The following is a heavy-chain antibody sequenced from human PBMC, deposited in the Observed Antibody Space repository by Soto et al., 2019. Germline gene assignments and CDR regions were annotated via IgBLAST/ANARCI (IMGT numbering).Heavy chain of an antibody. CDR3: ARDSNYYCSGSPGPYYCYGLDV. V-gene: IGHV4-31*03. J-gene: IGHJ6*02. CDR1: GGSISSGVYY. CDR2: IYYSWST. D-gene: IGHD3-10*01. Sequence: SETLPLTCTVSGGSISSGVYYWRWIRQHPGKGLEWIGYIYYSWSTYYNPSRKSRVTIALDTSKNQFSLKLSSVTAADTAVYYCARDSNYYCSGSPGPYYCYGLDVLGQGTTVTVSS.